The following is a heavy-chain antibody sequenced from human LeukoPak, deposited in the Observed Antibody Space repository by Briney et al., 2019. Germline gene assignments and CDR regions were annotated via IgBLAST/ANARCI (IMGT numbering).Heavy chain of an antibody. V-gene: IGHV4-61*01. CDR2: IYYSGST. CDR3: ARASHDSYYDSSGYHGYYFNY. CDR1: GGSVSSGSYY. Sequence: SETLSLTCTVSGGSVSSGSYYWSWIRQPPGKGLEWIGYIYYSGSTNYNPSLKSRVTISVDTSKNQFSLKLSSVTAADTAVYYCARASHDSYYDSSGYHGYYFNYWGQGTLVTVSS. D-gene: IGHD3-22*01. J-gene: IGHJ4*02.